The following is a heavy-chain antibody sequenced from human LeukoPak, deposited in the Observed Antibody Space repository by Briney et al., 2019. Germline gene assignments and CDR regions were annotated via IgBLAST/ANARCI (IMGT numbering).Heavy chain of an antibody. CDR2: IYYSGST. D-gene: IGHD3-22*01. CDR3: ARGGVDYYDFGWFDP. Sequence: SEALSLTCTVSGGSISSSSYYWGWIRQPPGKGLEWIGSIYYSGSTYYNPSLKSRVTISVDTSKNQFSLKLSSVTAADTAVYYCARGGVDYYDFGWFDPWGQGTLVTVSS. CDR1: GGSISSSSYY. V-gene: IGHV4-39*07. J-gene: IGHJ5*02.